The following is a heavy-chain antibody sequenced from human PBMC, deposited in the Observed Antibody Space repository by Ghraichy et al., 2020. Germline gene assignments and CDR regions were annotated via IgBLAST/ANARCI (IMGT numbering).Heavy chain of an antibody. CDR3: ARALASSYYDIFDAFDI. CDR1: GFTFSSYA. CDR2: ISYDGSNK. Sequence: GGSLRLSCAASGFTFSSYAMHWVRQAPGKGLEWVAVISYDGSNKYYADSVKGRFTISRDNSKNTLYLQMNSLRAEDTAVYYCARALASSYYDIFDAFDIWGQGTMVTVSS. D-gene: IGHD3-22*01. V-gene: IGHV3-30-3*01. J-gene: IGHJ3*02.